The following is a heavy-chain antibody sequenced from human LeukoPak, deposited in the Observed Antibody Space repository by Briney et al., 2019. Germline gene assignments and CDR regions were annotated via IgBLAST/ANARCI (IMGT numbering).Heavy chain of an antibody. J-gene: IGHJ6*02. CDR3: ARDLLGVGSGWYEDYYGMDV. CDR2: ISAYNGNT. D-gene: IGHD6-19*01. Sequence: ASVKVSCKASGYTFTSYGISWVRQAPGQGLEWMGWISAYNGNTNYAQKLQGRVTMTTDTSTSTAYMELRSLRPDDTAVYYCARDLLGVGSGWYEDYYGMDVWGQGTTVTVSS. CDR1: GYTFTSYG. V-gene: IGHV1-18*01.